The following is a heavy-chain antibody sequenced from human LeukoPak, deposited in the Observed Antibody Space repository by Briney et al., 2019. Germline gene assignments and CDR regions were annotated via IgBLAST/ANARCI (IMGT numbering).Heavy chain of an antibody. CDR3: AKDAFTVTSAYPFDY. D-gene: IGHD4-11*01. Sequence: GGSLRLSCAASGFTFDDYAMHWVRQAPGKGLEWVSGISWNSGSIGYADSVKGRFTISRDNSKNTLYLQTNSLRAEDTAVYYCAKDAFTVTSAYPFDYWGQGTLVTVSS. V-gene: IGHV3-9*01. CDR2: ISWNSGSI. CDR1: GFTFDDYA. J-gene: IGHJ4*02.